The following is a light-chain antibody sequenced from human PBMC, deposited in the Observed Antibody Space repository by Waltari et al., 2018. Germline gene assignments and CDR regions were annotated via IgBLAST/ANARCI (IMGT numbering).Light chain of an antibody. V-gene: IGKV2-28*01. CDR3: MQALQTPT. CDR1: QSLLHSNGYNY. CDR2: LGS. Sequence: DIVMTQSPLSLPVTPGEPASISCRSSQSLLHSNGYNYLDWYLQKPGQSPQLLIYLGSNRASGVPDRFSGSGSGTDFTRKISRVEAEDVGVYYCMQALQTPTFGQGTKLEI. J-gene: IGKJ2*01.